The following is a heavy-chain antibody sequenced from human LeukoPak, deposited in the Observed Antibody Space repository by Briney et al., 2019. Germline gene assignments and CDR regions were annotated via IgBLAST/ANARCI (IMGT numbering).Heavy chain of an antibody. CDR1: GYAFTSYD. J-gene: IGHJ5*02. CDR2: MNPNSGNI. D-gene: IGHD4-11*01. V-gene: IGHV1-8*03. Sequence: ASVKVSCTASGYAFTSYDINWVRQATGHGLEWMGWMNPNSGNIAYAQKFQGRVTITRNTSINTAYMELSSLTSEDTAMYYCARGRATVTTHWLDPWGQGTLVAVSS. CDR3: ARGRATVTTHWLDP.